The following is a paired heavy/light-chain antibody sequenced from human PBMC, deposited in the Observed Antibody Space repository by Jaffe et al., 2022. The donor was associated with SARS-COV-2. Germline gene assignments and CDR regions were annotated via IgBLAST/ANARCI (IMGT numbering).Light chain of an antibody. J-gene: IGKJ4*01. CDR2: GAS. CDR1: QGIGNY. V-gene: IGKV1-16*01. Sequence: DIQMTQSPSSLSASVGDRVTITCRASQGIGNYLAWFQQKPGKAPKSLISGASRLLSGVPSRFSGSGSGTDFTLTISSLQPEDFATYYCQQYYSFPCTFGGGTNMEI. CDR3: QQYYSFPCT.
Heavy chain of an antibody. Sequence: EVQLLESGGGLGQPGGSLRISCAASGFSFSDYAMTWVRQAPGRGLEWVSSIPGTGGNIYYADSVRGRFTISRDNSKNTLYLQMNSLRPEDTAVYYCAQDRNYFGSGGIDSWGLGTLVTVSS. CDR1: GFSFSDYA. CDR2: IPGTGGNI. V-gene: IGHV3-23*01. D-gene: IGHD3-10*01. CDR3: AQDRNYFGSGGIDS. J-gene: IGHJ4*02.